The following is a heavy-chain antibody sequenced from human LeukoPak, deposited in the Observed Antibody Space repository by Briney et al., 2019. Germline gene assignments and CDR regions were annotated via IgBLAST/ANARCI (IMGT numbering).Heavy chain of an antibody. J-gene: IGHJ5*02. V-gene: IGHV3-64*01. CDR3: ARDASDIVVVPAAVGPIDL. CDR1: GFTFSAYA. Sequence: SGGSLRLSCVASGFTFSAYAMYWVRRTPGKGLEYVSAISGNGVSTHYATSAKGRFTISRDNSKNTLYLQVGSLRDEDMAVYYCARDASDIVVVPAAVGPIDLWGQGTLVTVSS. CDR2: ISGNGVST. D-gene: IGHD2-2*01.